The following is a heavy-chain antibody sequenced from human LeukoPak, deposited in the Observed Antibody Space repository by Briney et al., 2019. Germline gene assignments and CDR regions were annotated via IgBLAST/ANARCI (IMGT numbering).Heavy chain of an antibody. CDR1: GGTFSSYA. J-gene: IGHJ4*02. Sequence: ASVKVSCKASGGTFSSYAISWVRQAPGQGLEWMGGIIPIFGTPHYAQKFQDRVTITADASTSTAYMELSSLRSEDTAVYYCARAYMTATRHFDSWGQGTLVTVSS. CDR2: IIPIFGTP. D-gene: IGHD2-21*02. CDR3: ARAYMTATRHFDS. V-gene: IGHV1-69*13.